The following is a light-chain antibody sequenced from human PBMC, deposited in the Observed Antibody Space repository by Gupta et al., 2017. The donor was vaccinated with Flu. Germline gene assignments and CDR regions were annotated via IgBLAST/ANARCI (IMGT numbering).Light chain of an antibody. J-gene: IGLJ2*01. CDR1: SSDVGAYNY. Sequence: GQSVAISCTGTSSDVGAYNYVSWYQQPPGKHHKLIIYDVYKRPSGVPDRFTGSKSGNTASLTISGRQPEDEDDYYCCSVGAASFFGGGTKLTVL. CDR3: CSVGAASF. V-gene: IGLV2-11*01. CDR2: DVY.